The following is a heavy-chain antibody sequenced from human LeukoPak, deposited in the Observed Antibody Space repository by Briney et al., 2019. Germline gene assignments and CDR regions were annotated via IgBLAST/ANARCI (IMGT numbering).Heavy chain of an antibody. CDR2: IYSTGGI. CDR3: AGWNFDLAYDI. CDR1: GGSFSNYD. D-gene: IGHD1-1*01. V-gene: IGHV4-59*08. J-gene: IGHJ3*02. Sequence: SETLSLTCTPSGGSFSNYDLTWIRQPPGKGLEWLGYIYSTGGISYNPSLERRVTISIDASKNTFSLKLTSSTSADTAVDFYAGWNFDLAYDIWGQGTMVTVSS.